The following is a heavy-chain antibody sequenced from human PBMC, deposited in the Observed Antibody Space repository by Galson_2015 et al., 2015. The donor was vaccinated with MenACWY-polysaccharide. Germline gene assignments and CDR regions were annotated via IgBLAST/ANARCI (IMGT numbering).Heavy chain of an antibody. CDR3: ARIGGMNRGNYYNYGWFDP. CDR2: ISYSGGT. D-gene: IGHD1-26*01. J-gene: IGHJ5*02. Sequence: ETLSLTCTVSGASISNYHWTWIRQSPGKGLEWLGWISYSGGTKYSPSLPSRVTISVDTSENQFYFKLSSVTTADTAVYYCARIGGMNRGNYYNYGWFDPWGQGTLVTVSS. V-gene: IGHV4-59*01. CDR1: GASISNYH.